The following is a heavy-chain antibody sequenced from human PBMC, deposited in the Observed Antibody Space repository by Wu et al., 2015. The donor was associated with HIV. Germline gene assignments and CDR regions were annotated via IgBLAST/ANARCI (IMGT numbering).Heavy chain of an antibody. CDR1: RDTFRRFA. J-gene: IGHJ5*02. V-gene: IGHV1-69*11. CDR2: ITPILGST. D-gene: IGHD3-10*01. CDR3: AREVGAMLANWFDP. Sequence: QVQLVQSGAEIKKPGSSVKLSCRASRDTFRRFAITWVRQAPGQGLECMGKITPILGSTVYTQKFQDRVTITADESTSTSYMELRSLTSEDTAVYYCAREVGAMLANWFDPWGQGTQVIVSS.